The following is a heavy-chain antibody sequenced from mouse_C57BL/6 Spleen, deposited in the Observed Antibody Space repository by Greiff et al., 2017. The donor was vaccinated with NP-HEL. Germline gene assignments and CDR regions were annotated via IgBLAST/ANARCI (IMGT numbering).Heavy chain of an antibody. CDR2: ISGGGGNT. CDR3: ARPLRSSRGFAY. CDR1: GFTFSSYT. D-gene: IGHD1-1*01. J-gene: IGHJ3*01. Sequence: EVKLVESGGGLVKPGGSLKLSCAASGFTFSSYTMSWVRQTPEKRLEWVATISGGGGNTYYPDSVKGRFTISRDNAKNTLYLQMSSLRSEDTALYYCARPLRSSRGFAYWGQGTLVTVSA. V-gene: IGHV5-9*01.